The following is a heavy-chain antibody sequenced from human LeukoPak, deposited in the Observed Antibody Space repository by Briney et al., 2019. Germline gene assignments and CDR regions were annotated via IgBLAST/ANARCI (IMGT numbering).Heavy chain of an antibody. D-gene: IGHD3-22*01. J-gene: IGHJ4*02. CDR3: AGTFYYYDSSGYSGDY. Sequence: GGSLRLSCAASGFTFSSYEMNWVRQAPGKGLEWVSYISSSGSTIYYADSVKGRFTISRDNAKNSLYLQMNSLRAEDTAVYYRAGTFYYYDSSGYSGDYWGQGTLVTVSS. V-gene: IGHV3-48*03. CDR2: ISSSGSTI. CDR1: GFTFSSYE.